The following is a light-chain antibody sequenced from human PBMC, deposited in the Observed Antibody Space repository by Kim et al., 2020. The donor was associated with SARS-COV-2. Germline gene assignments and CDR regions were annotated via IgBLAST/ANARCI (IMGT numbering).Light chain of an antibody. V-gene: IGLV2-14*03. Sequence: QSITISCTGTRSDVGGYKYVSWYQQHPGKAPKLMIYAVSNRPSGVSNRYSGSKSGNTASLTISGLQAEDEAHYYCSSYTSGTTLVVFGGGTQLTVL. CDR3: SSYTSGTTLVV. CDR1: RSDVGGYKY. CDR2: AVS. J-gene: IGLJ2*01.